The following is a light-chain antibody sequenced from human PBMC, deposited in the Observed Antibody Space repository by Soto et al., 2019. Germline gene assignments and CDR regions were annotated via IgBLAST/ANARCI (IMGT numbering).Light chain of an antibody. CDR1: SSDVGGYNY. J-gene: IGLJ2*01. V-gene: IGLV2-14*03. CDR3: SAYTTFSAIGV. Sequence: QSVLTQPASVSGSPGQSITISCTGTSSDVGGYNYVSWYQQHPGKAPKLIIYDVSDRPPGVSNRFSGSKSGNTASLTISGLQAEDEADYYCSAYTTFSAIGVFGGGTKLTVL. CDR2: DVS.